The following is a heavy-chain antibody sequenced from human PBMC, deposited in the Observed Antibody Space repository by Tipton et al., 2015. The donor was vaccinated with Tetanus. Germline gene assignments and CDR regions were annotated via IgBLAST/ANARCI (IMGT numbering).Heavy chain of an antibody. V-gene: IGHV5-51*01. CDR3: ARLPKHYSASGST. Sequence: QLVQSGAEVKKPGESLKISCKASGHNSRSYWVSWVRQMPEKGLEWMGLIYPGDSDATYSPSFQGQVTISADKSISTAYLQWTSLKASDTAIYFCARLPKHYSASGSTWGQGTLVTVSS. J-gene: IGHJ5*02. CDR1: GHNSRSYW. CDR2: IYPGDSDA. D-gene: IGHD3-10*01.